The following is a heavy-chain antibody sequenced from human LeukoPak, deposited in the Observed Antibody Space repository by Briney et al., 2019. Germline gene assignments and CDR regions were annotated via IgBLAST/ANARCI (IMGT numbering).Heavy chain of an antibody. CDR3: YYMDV. CDR2: ITTGSTYM. J-gene: IGHJ6*03. V-gene: IGHV3-21*01. CDR1: GFTFSSYA. Sequence: PGGSLRLSCSAPGFTFSSYAMNWVRQAPGKGLEWVSSITTGSTYMYYADSVRGRFTISRDNAKNSLYLQMSSLRADDTAVYYYYYMDVWGKGTMVTVSS.